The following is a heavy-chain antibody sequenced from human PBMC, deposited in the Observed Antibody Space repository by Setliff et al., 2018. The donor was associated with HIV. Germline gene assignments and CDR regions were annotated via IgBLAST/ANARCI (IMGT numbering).Heavy chain of an antibody. CDR3: ARDRIPKRGYTYREPDFDS. Sequence: GASVKVSCKASGYTFTSHTIHWVRQAPGQGLEWMGWINTGNGNTKYSQKFQDRVTITRDTSASTGYMEVSSLRPEDTAVYYCARDRIPKRGYTYREPDFDSWGQGTLVTVSS. V-gene: IGHV1-3*04. J-gene: IGHJ4*02. CDR1: GYTFTSHT. CDR2: INTGNGNT. D-gene: IGHD3-16*02.